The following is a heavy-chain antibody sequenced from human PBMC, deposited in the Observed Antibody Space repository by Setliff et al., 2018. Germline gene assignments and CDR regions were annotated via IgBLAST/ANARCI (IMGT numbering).Heavy chain of an antibody. J-gene: IGHJ4*02. D-gene: IGHD3-22*01. CDR2: VNSGVSA. V-gene: IGHV3-23*01. Sequence: GGSLRLSCVTSGFAFTSYHMTWVRQAPGKGLEWVASVNSGVSADYTDSVKGRFTISRDNAKNSLYLQRNRLRAEDTALYYCAKDRSRDYDDSSGYDHWGQGTLVTVSS. CDR3: AKDRSRDYDDSSGYDH. CDR1: GFAFTSYH.